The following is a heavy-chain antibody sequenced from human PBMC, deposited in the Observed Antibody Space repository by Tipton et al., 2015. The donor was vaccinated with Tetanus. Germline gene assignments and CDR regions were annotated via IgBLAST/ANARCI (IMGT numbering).Heavy chain of an antibody. CDR1: GGSVSSGAYC. V-gene: IGHV4-31*03. CDR2: ISSRGST. Sequence: LSLTCTVSGGSVSSGAYCWSWIRQHPGKGLESIGCISSRGSTYYNPSLTSRVSISVDTSKNQFSLKLTSVTAADTAIYYCARGGDNLTFQRPTGRWFDPWGHGTLVTVSS. CDR3: ARGGDNLTFQRPTGRWFDP. D-gene: IGHD1-1*01. J-gene: IGHJ5*02.